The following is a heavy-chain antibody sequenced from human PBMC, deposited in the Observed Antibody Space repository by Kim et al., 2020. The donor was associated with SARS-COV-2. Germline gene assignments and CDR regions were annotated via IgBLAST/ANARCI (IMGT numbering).Heavy chain of an antibody. V-gene: IGHV1-69*02. CDR3: ARTHFAWSGCFDY. Sequence: YAQKLQGRVTITADKTTRTAYMELSSLRSEDTAVYYCARTHFAWSGCFDYWGQGTLVTVSS. J-gene: IGHJ4*02. D-gene: IGHD3-9*01.